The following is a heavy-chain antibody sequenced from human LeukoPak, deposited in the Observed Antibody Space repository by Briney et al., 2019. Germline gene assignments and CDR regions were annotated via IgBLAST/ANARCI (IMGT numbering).Heavy chain of an antibody. CDR2: IYYSGST. V-gene: IGHV4-38-2*02. CDR1: GYSISSGYY. Sequence: PSETLSLTCTVSGYSISSGYYWGWIRQPPGKGLEWIGSIYYSGSTYYNPSLKSRVTISVDTTKNQFSLKLSSVTAADTAVYYCARGSVAYYYDSSGSPVNSFDYWGQGTLVTVSS. CDR3: ARGSVAYYYDSSGSPVNSFDY. J-gene: IGHJ4*02. D-gene: IGHD3-22*01.